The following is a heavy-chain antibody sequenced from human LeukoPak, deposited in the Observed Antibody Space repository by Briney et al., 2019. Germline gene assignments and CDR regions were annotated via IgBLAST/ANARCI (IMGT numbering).Heavy chain of an antibody. D-gene: IGHD4-17*01. CDR1: GFKFDEYG. Sequence: QPGGSLRLSCAVSGFKFDEYGMHWARQAPGKGLEWLSFVSWDGGDTYYSISRDNSKNSLYLQMKNLRPEDSAFYYCGRDSAYGDYGTFFYYYMDVWGKGTTVTVSS. CDR3: GRDSAYGDYGTFFYYYMDV. J-gene: IGHJ6*03. V-gene: IGHV3-43D*03. CDR2: VSWDGGDT.